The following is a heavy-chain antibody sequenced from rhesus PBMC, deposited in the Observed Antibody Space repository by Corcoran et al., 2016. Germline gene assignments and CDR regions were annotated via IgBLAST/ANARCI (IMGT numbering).Heavy chain of an antibody. CDR1: GGSISDSYY. V-gene: IGHV4-106*01. CDR2: IYGSDGST. CDR3: ARSDRYSSSLTDDY. J-gene: IGHJ4*01. Sequence: QVQLQESGPGLVKPSETLSLTCAGAGGSISDSYYWSVLRQTPGTGLEWIGYIYGSDGSTYYNPSLKSRVTISTDTSKNQFSLKLSSVTAADTAVYYCARSDRYSSSLTDDYWGQGVLVTVSS. D-gene: IGHD6-43*01.